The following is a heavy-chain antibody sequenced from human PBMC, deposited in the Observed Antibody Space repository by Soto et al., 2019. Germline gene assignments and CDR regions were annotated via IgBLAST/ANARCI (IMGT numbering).Heavy chain of an antibody. Sequence: QVQLQESGPGLVKPSETLSLTCTVSGGSVRSGSYYWSWIRQPPGKGLEWIGYIYYSGSTNYSPTLKSRVTISVDTSKNQFSRKLRSVTAEDTAVYYCARDSTYSSVWYYLDYWGKGILVPVSS. CDR2: IYYSGST. D-gene: IGHD6-19*01. CDR1: GGSVRSGSYY. J-gene: IGHJ4*02. V-gene: IGHV4-61*01. CDR3: ARDSTYSSVWYYLDY.